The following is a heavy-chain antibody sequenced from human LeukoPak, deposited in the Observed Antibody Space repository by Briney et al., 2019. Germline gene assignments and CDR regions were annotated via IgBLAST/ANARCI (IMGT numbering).Heavy chain of an antibody. CDR2: ISYDGSNK. V-gene: IGHV3-30*18. CDR3: AKGPFPIAAAATTPFDY. CDR1: GFTFSSYG. Sequence: GGSLRLSCAASGFTFSSYGMHWVRQAPGKGLEWVAVISYDGSNKYYADSVKGRFTISRDNSKNTLYLQINSLRAEDTAVYYCAKGPFPIAAAATTPFDYWGQGTLVTVSS. D-gene: IGHD6-13*01. J-gene: IGHJ4*02.